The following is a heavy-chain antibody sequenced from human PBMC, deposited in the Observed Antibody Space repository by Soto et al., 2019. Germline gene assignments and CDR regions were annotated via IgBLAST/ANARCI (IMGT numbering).Heavy chain of an antibody. J-gene: IGHJ5*01. Sequence: QVQLVQSGAEVKKPGASVKVSCKASGYTFTSYQMHWMRQAPGQGLEWMGLIYTSDGSATHAQKFQGRVTMTRDTSTSTVHMELSSLKSEDTAMYFCARLVNWKAVFDSWGQGTLVTVSS. V-gene: IGHV1-46*01. CDR2: IYTSDGSA. CDR1: GYTFTSYQ. CDR3: ARLVNWKAVFDS. D-gene: IGHD1-1*01.